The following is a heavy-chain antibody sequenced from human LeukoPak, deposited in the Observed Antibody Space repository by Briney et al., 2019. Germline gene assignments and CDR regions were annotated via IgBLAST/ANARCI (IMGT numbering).Heavy chain of an antibody. V-gene: IGHV1-8*01. Sequence: ASVKVSCKASGYTFTSYDINWARQATGQGLEWMGWMNPNSGNTGYAQKFQGRVTMTRNTSISTAYMELSSLRSEDTAVYYCATQSVAAVYSWFDPWGRGTLVTVSS. CDR3: ATQSVAAVYSWFDP. CDR2: MNPNSGNT. J-gene: IGHJ5*02. D-gene: IGHD2-15*01. CDR1: GYTFTSYD.